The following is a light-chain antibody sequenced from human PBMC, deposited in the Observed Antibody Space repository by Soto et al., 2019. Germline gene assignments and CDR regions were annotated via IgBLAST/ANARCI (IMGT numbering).Light chain of an antibody. V-gene: IGLV1-40*01. CDR3: QAYDYSLTAFV. CDR1: NSNLGAGYD. J-gene: IGLJ3*02. CDR2: GNR. Sequence: QAVVTQPPSVAGVPGQRVTISCTGNNSNLGAGYDVHWYQQLPGAAPKQVVFGNRNRPSGVPERFSGSKSGTSAALAITGLQAEDEADYYCQAYDYSLTAFVFGGGTKLTVL.